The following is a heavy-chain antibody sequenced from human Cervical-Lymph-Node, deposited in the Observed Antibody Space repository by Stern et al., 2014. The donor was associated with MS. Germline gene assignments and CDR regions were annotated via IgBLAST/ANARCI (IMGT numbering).Heavy chain of an antibody. D-gene: IGHD3-3*01. CDR3: ARAIFGVVTPTMAPDAFDI. Sequence: VQLVQSGGGLIQPGGSLRLSCAASGFTVSSNYMSWVRQSPGTGLQWVSLIYTDGSTYYADSVKGRFTISRDHSKNTLSLQMNSLGAEDTALYYCARAIFGVVTPTMAPDAFDIWGQGTMVTVSS. V-gene: IGHV3-53*01. J-gene: IGHJ3*02. CDR2: IYTDGST. CDR1: GFTVSSNY.